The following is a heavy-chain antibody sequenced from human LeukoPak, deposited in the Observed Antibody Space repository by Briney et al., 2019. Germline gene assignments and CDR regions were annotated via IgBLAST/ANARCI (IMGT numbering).Heavy chain of an antibody. CDR3: ARGQTTVTLLTYFYGMDV. D-gene: IGHD4-17*01. CDR2: IYYSGNT. CDR1: GGSITTSNYY. J-gene: IGHJ6*02. Sequence: PSETLSLTCTVSGGSITTSNYYWGWIRQPPGKGLEWNGNIYYSGNTYHNPSLKSRVTISVDPSKTQFSLKLSSVTAADTAVYYCARGQTTVTLLTYFYGMDVWGQGTTVTVSS. V-gene: IGHV4-39*01.